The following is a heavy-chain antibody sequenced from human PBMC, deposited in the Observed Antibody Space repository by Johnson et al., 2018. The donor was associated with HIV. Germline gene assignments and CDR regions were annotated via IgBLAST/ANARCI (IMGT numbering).Heavy chain of an antibody. J-gene: IGHJ3*02. CDR3: ASAGRNFWSGYDAFDI. V-gene: IGHV3-66*01. Sequence: VQLVESGGGVVQPGRSLRLSCAASGFTFSSYGMSWVRQAPGKGLEWVSVIYSGGSTYYADSVKGRFTISRDNSKNTLYLQMNSLRAEDTAVYYCASAGRNFWSGYDAFDIWGQGTMVTVSS. D-gene: IGHD3-3*01. CDR1: GFTFSSYG. CDR2: IYSGGST.